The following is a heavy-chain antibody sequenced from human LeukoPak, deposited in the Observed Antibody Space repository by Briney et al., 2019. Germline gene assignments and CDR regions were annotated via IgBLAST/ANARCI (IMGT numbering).Heavy chain of an antibody. Sequence: SETLSLTCAVYGASFSDSYWSGIRQSPEKGREWIGEINNSGSTSYNPSLNSRVIMSVDRSKNQFSLRLTSVTAADTAVYYCARGRYGPRLGNWGQGTLVTVSS. V-gene: IGHV4-34*01. CDR2: INNSGST. CDR1: GASFSDSY. J-gene: IGHJ4*02. CDR3: ARGRYGPRLGN. D-gene: IGHD3-16*01.